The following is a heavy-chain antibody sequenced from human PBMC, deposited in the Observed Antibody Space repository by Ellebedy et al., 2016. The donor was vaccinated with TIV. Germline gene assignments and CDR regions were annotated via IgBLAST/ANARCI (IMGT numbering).Heavy chain of an antibody. CDR1: GASLSNYGYF. CDR2: IFKSGSI. J-gene: IGHJ6*02. V-gene: IGHV4-39*07. Sequence: SETLSLXXAVSGASLSNYGYFWGWVRQPPGKGLQWIGSIFKSGSIYYNPSLQSRLTISMDTSKNQFSLKVTSVTAADTAVYYCVSVAAGGTVYYYSGMDDWGPGTTVTVSS. D-gene: IGHD6-13*01. CDR3: VSVAAGGTVYYYSGMDD.